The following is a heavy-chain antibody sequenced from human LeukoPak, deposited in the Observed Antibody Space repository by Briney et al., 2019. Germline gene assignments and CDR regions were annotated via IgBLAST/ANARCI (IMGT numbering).Heavy chain of an antibody. D-gene: IGHD6-6*01. CDR3: ASSSSSRFEY. CDR2: IYYSGST. Sequence: SGTLSLTCTVSGGSISSYYWSWIRQPPGKGLEWIGYIYYSGSTNYNPSLKSRVTISVDTSKNQFSLKLSSVTAADTAVYYCASSSSSRFEYWGEGTLVTVSS. J-gene: IGHJ4*02. CDR1: GGSISSYY. V-gene: IGHV4-59*01.